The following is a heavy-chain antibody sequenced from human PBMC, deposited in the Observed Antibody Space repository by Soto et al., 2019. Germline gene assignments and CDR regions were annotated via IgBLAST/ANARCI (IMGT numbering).Heavy chain of an antibody. V-gene: IGHV1-18*01. J-gene: IGHJ4*01. CDR1: GYTFTSYG. CDR2: ISAYNGNT. D-gene: IGHD4-17*01. CDR3: ARVTNFGDYVYLFDY. Sequence: ASVKVSCKASGYTFTSYGISWVRQAPGQGLEWMGWISAYNGNTNYAQKLQGRVTMTTDTSTSTAYMELRSLRSDDTAVYYCARVTNFGDYVYLFDYWGQGTLVTVSS.